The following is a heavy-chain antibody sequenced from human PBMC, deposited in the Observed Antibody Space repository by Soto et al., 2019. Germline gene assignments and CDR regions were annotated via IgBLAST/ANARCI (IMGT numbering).Heavy chain of an antibody. D-gene: IGHD3-22*01. Sequence: ASVKVSCKASGYTFTSYGISWVRQAPGQGLEWMGWISAYNGNTNYAQKLQGRVTMTTDTSTSTAYMELRSLRSDDTAVYYCARTKRDSSGYYPQKYYYYYGMDVWGQGTTVTVSS. CDR3: ARTKRDSSGYYPQKYYYYYGMDV. CDR1: GYTFTSYG. CDR2: ISAYNGNT. J-gene: IGHJ6*02. V-gene: IGHV1-18*01.